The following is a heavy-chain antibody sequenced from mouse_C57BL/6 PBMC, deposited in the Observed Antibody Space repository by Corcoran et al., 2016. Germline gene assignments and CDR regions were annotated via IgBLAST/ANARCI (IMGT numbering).Heavy chain of an antibody. V-gene: IGHV1-76*01. Sequence: QVQLKQSGAELVRPGASVKLSCNAAGYTFTDYYINWVKQRPGQGLEWIARIYPGSGNTYYNEKFKGKPTLTAEKSSSTAYMQLSSLTSEDSAVYFCAREGTGRYFDYWGQGTTLTVSS. CDR3: AREGTGRYFDY. D-gene: IGHD1-1*01. CDR2: IYPGSGNT. CDR1: GYTFTDYY. J-gene: IGHJ2*01.